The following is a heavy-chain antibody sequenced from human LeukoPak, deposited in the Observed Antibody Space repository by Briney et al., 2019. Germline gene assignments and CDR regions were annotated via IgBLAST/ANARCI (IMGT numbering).Heavy chain of an antibody. Sequence: QSGGSLRLSCAASGFTFSSYEMNWVRQAPGKGLEWVSYISSSGSTIYYADSVKGRFTISRDNAKNSLYLQMNSLRAEDTAVYYCAAFGYSSSWYPYGGNKFDYWGQGTLVTVSS. CDR3: AAFGYSSSWYPYGGNKFDY. V-gene: IGHV3-48*03. CDR2: ISSSGSTI. CDR1: GFTFSSYE. D-gene: IGHD6-13*01. J-gene: IGHJ4*02.